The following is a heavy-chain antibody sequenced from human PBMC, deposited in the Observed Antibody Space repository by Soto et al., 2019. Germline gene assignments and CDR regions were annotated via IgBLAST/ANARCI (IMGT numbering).Heavy chain of an antibody. CDR3: ARAFDILTRYYFDY. CDR2: IHYSGST. V-gene: IGHV4-30-4*01. CDR1: GGSISSGDYY. J-gene: IGHJ4*02. Sequence: SETLSLTCTVSGGSISSGDYYWSWIRQPPGKGLEWIGYIHYSGSTYYNPSLKSRVTISVDTSKNQFSLKLSSVTAADTAVYYCARAFDILTRYYFDYWGQGTLVTVTS. D-gene: IGHD3-9*01.